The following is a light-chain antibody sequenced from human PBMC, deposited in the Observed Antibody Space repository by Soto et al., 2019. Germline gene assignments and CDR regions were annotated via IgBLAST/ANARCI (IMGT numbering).Light chain of an antibody. CDR3: QQYNVWPLT. CDR2: VAS. J-gene: IGKJ4*01. Sequence: EIVMTQSPATLSVSPGERATRSCRASQSVSSNLAWYQQKPGQTPKLLIYVASTRATGIPARFSGSGSGTEFTLTISRLQSEDFAVYYCQQYNVWPLTFGGGTKVEFK. V-gene: IGKV3-15*01. CDR1: QSVSSN.